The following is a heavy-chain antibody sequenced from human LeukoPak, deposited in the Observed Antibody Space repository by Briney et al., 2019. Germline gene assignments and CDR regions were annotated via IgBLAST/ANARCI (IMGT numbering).Heavy chain of an antibody. J-gene: IGHJ5*02. CDR2: IYYSGST. D-gene: IGHD2-21*02. CDR3: AREGLSYCGGDCYP. Sequence: SETLSLTCTVSGGSISSSSYYWRSIRQPPGKGLEWIASIYYSGSTYYNPSLKSRVTISVDTSKNQFSLKLSSVTAADTAVYYCAREGLSYCGGDCYPWGQGTLVTVSS. CDR1: GGSISSSSYY. V-gene: IGHV4-39*02.